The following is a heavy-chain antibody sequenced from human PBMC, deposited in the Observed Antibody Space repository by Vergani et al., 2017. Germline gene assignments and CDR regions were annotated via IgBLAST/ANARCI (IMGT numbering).Heavy chain of an antibody. V-gene: IGHV3-30*02. CDR2: IQLDGSKQ. D-gene: IGHD3-16*01. J-gene: IGHJ4*02. Sequence: QVQLVESGGGVVQRGGSLRLSCATSGFTLSNYDMQWIRQGPGKGLEFVAFIQLDGSKQYYADSVKGRFTLSRDFSKNTLYLQMNSLRTDDTATYYCAKHFRGWGIDYWGQGTQVIVSS. CDR3: AKHFRGWGIDY. CDR1: GFTLSNYD.